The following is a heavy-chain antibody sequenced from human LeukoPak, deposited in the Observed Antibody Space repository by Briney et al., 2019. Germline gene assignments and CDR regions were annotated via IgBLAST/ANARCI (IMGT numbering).Heavy chain of an antibody. CDR2: INTPGGST. D-gene: IGHD3-16*01. Sequence: GGSLRLSCAASGFTFSSYAMSWVRQAPGKGLEWVSAINTPGGSTYYADSVKGRFTLSRDNSKNTLYLQMNSLRAEDTAVYYCARGGGGTNFDSWGQGTLVTVSS. CDR3: ARGGGGTNFDS. V-gene: IGHV3-23*01. J-gene: IGHJ4*02. CDR1: GFTFSSYA.